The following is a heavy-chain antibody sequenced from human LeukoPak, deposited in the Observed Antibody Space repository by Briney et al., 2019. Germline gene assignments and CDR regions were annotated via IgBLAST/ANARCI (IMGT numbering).Heavy chain of an antibody. CDR2: IYYSGST. V-gene: IGHV4-59*08. J-gene: IGHJ4*02. CDR1: GGSISSYY. D-gene: IGHD5-18*01. Sequence: SETLSLTCTVSGGSISSYYWSWIRQPPGKGLEWIGYIYYSGSTNYNPSLKSRVTISVDTSKNQFSLKLSSVTAADTAVYYCATLGYSYGTDYWGQGTLVTVSS. CDR3: ATLGYSYGTDY.